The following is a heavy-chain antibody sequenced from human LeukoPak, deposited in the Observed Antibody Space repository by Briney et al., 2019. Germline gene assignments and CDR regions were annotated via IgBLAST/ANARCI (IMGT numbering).Heavy chain of an antibody. Sequence: ASVKVSCKASGFTFTSHGFSWVRQAPGQGLEWMGMIYPRDGSTSYAQKFQGRVTVTRDTSTSTVHMELSGLRSEDTAVYYCARDQEGFDYWGQGTLVTVSS. CDR3: ARDQEGFDY. CDR2: IYPRDGST. J-gene: IGHJ4*02. CDR1: GFTFTSHG. V-gene: IGHV1-46*01.